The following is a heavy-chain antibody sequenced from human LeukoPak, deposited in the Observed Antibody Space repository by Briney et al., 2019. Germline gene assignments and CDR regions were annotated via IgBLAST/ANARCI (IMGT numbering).Heavy chain of an antibody. V-gene: IGHV4-39*07. D-gene: IGHD6-13*01. CDR3: AREAGSSWSRGLDI. Sequence: SETLSLTCTVSGGSISSTRHYWGWIRQSPGKGLEWIGNIYYSGKINCNPSLKSRVNMSVDTSKNQFSLNLSSVTAADTAVYYCAREAGSSWSRGLDIWGQGTVVTVSS. J-gene: IGHJ3*02. CDR1: GGSISSTRHY. CDR2: IYYSGKI.